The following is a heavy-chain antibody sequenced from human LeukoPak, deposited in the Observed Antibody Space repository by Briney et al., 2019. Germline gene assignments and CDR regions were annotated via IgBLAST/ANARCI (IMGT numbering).Heavy chain of an antibody. J-gene: IGHJ5*02. V-gene: IGHV4-31*03. CDR2: IYYSGST. Sequence: SETLSLTCTVSGGSISSGGYYWSWIRQHPRKGLEWIGYIYYSGSTYYNPSLKSRVTISVDTSKNQFSLKLSSVTAADTAVYYCARDQIAWFDPWGQGTLVTVSS. CDR3: ARDQIAWFDP. CDR1: GGSISSGGYY. D-gene: IGHD2-21*01.